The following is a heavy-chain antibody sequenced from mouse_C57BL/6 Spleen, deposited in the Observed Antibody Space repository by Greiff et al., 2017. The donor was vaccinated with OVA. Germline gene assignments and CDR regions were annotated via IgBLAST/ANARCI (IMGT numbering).Heavy chain of an antibody. Sequence: VQLQQPGAELVKPGASVKLSCKASGYTFTSYWMQWVKQRPGQGLEWIGEIDPSDSYTNYNQKFKGKATLTVDTSSSTAYMQLSSLTSEDSAVYYCARSGVYDGSPWYFDVWGTGTTVTVSS. J-gene: IGHJ1*03. V-gene: IGHV1-50*01. D-gene: IGHD2-3*01. CDR1: GYTFTSYW. CDR3: ARSGVYDGSPWYFDV. CDR2: IDPSDSYT.